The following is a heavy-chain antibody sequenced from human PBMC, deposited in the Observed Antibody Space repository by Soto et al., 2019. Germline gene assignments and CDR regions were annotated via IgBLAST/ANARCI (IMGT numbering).Heavy chain of an antibody. CDR3: AREDCSATSFYKDY. D-gene: IGHD2-2*02. CDR2: IIPILGIA. J-gene: IGHJ4*02. V-gene: IGHV1-69*02. Sequence: QFQLVQSGAEVKKPGSSVKVSCKASGGTFSSYTISWVRQAPGQGLEWMGRIIPILGIANYAQKFKGRVTITADKSTSTAYMELRSLISEDTAVYYCAREDCSATSFYKDYWGQGTLVTVSS. CDR1: GGTFSSYT.